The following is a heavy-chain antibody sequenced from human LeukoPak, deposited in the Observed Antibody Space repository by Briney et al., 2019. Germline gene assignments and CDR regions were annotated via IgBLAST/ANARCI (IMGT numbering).Heavy chain of an antibody. CDR2: IYLGDSDT. CDR3: ARHDCGGDCYPDY. CDR1: GYSFPSYW. J-gene: IGHJ4*02. V-gene: IGHV5-51*01. D-gene: IGHD2-21*02. Sequence: GESLQISCKGSGYSFPSYWIGWVRQMPGKGLECMGVIYLGDSDTRYSPSFQGQVTISADKSISTAYLQWSSLKASDTAMYYCARHDCGGDCYPDYWGQGTLVTVSS.